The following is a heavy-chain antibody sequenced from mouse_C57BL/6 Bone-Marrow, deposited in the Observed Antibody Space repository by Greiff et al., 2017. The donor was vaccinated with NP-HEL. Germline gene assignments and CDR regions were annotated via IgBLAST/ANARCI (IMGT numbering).Heavy chain of an antibody. V-gene: IGHV5-16*01. CDR2: INYDGSST. Sequence: EVQLVESEGGLVQPGSSMKLSCTASGFTFSDYYMAWVRQVPEKGLEWVANINYDGSSTYYLDSLKSRFIISRDNAKNILYLQMSSLKSEDTATYYCAIIYPQSWFAYWGQGTLVTVSA. J-gene: IGHJ3*01. CDR1: GFTFSDYY. CDR3: AIIYPQSWFAY. D-gene: IGHD2-1*01.